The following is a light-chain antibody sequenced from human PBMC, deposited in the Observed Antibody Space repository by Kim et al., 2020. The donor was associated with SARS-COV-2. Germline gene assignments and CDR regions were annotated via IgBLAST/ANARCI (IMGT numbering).Light chain of an antibody. CDR1: QSISRW. CDR3: QQYHSYPGMYT. Sequence: DIQMTQSPSTLSASVGDRVTITCRASQSISRWLAWYQHKPEKAPKLLIYDASSLEGEVPSRFSGSRSGTEFTLTINSLQPDDFATYSCQQYHSYPGMYTFGQGTKLEI. V-gene: IGKV1-5*01. J-gene: IGKJ2*01. CDR2: DAS.